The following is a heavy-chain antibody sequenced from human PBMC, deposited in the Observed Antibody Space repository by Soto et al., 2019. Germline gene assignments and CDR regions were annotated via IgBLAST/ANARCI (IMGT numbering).Heavy chain of an antibody. CDR1: GGSISSSNW. V-gene: IGHV4-4*02. CDR2: IYHSGST. J-gene: IGHJ5*02. Sequence: SETLSLTCAVSGGSISSSNWWSCVRQPPGKGLELIWEIYHSGSTNYNPSLKSRVTISVDKSKNQFSLKLSSVTAADTAVYYCARELGRITMIVVAQRGFEPWGEGTLVTVS. CDR3: ARELGRITMIVVAQRGFEP. D-gene: IGHD3-22*01.